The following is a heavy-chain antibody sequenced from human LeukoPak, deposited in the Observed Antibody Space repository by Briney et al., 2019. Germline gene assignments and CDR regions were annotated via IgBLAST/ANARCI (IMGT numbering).Heavy chain of an antibody. D-gene: IGHD5-24*01. J-gene: IGHJ5*02. CDR2: MNPNSGNT. CDR3: ARGPTSRWLKNWFDP. CDR1: GYTFTNYD. Sequence: ASVKVSCKASGYTFTNYDINWVRQATGQGLEWMGWMNPNSGNTGYAQKFQGRVTMTRNTSISTAYMELSGLRSEDTAVYYCARGPTSRWLKNWFDPWGQGNLVTVSS. V-gene: IGHV1-8*02.